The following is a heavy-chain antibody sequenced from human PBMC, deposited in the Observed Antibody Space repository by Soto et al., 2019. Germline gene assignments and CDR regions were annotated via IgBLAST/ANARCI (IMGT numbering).Heavy chain of an antibody. CDR1: GFTFSSYG. CDR3: ARDGYCSGGSCYSVPVFDY. Sequence: QVQLVESGGGVVQPGRSLRLSCAASGFTFSSYGMHWVRQAPGKGLEWVAVIWYDGSNKYYADSVKGRFTISRDNSKNTVSLQMNSLRAEDTAVYYCARDGYCSGGSCYSVPVFDYWGQGTLVTVSS. V-gene: IGHV3-33*01. D-gene: IGHD2-15*01. J-gene: IGHJ4*02. CDR2: IWYDGSNK.